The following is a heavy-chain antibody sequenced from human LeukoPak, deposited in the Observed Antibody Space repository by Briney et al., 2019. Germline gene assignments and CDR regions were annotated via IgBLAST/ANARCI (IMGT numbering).Heavy chain of an antibody. D-gene: IGHD3-16*01. CDR1: GFTFSTYW. CDR3: ARTSPTSHFDF. Sequence: GGSLRLSCAAYGFTFSTYWMHWVRQAPGKGLVWVSRINGDGSRSNYADSVKGRFTISRDNARNTLYLQMNSLRAEDTALYYRARTSPTSHFDFWGQGTLVTVSS. V-gene: IGHV3-74*01. J-gene: IGHJ4*02. CDR2: INGDGSRS.